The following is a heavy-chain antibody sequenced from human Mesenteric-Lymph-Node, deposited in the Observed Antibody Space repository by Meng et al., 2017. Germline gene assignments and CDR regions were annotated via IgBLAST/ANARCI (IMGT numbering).Heavy chain of an antibody. Sequence: SETLSLTCTVSGGSISSYYWSWIRQPPGKGLEWIGYIYYSGSTNYNPSLKSRVTISVDTSKNQFSLKLSSVTAADTAVYYCARVRGVYCSSTSCYPPIDAFDIWGQGTMVTVSS. D-gene: IGHD2-2*01. CDR3: ARVRGVYCSSTSCYPPIDAFDI. CDR1: GGSISSYY. J-gene: IGHJ3*02. V-gene: IGHV4-59*01. CDR2: IYYSGST.